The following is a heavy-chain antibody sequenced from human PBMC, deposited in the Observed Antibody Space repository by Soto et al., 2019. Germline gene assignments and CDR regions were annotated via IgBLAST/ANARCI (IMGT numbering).Heavy chain of an antibody. V-gene: IGHV3-23*01. CDR1: GFTFSSYA. D-gene: IGHD3-9*01. CDR2: ISASGGST. Sequence: GGSLRLSCAASGFTFSSYAMSWVRQAPGRGLEWVSAISASGGSTYYADSVRGRFTISRDNSKNTLYLQMNSLRAEDTDVYYCAKDLAGLRYFVPWGQGTLVTVSS. J-gene: IGHJ5*02. CDR3: AKDLAGLRYFVP.